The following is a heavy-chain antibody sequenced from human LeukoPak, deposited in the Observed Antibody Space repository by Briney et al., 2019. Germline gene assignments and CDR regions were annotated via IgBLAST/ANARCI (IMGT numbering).Heavy chain of an antibody. CDR3: ARDSGYEGGFDY. Sequence: SVKVSCKASGGTFNSYGINWVRQAPGQGPEWMGRIVPILGVASFAQKFQGRVTIIADKSTSTAYMELSSLRSEDTAVYYCARDSGYEGGFDYWGQGTLVTVSA. CDR1: GGTFNSYG. V-gene: IGHV1-69*04. CDR2: IVPILGVA. J-gene: IGHJ4*02. D-gene: IGHD5-12*01.